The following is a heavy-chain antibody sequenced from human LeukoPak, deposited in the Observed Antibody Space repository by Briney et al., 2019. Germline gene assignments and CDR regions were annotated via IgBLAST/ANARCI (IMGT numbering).Heavy chain of an antibody. Sequence: GXXLRLSCAASGFTFTYHAMNWVRQAPGKGLEWVSGISGSGGNTYYADSVKGRFTISRDNSKNTLYLQMNSLRAEDTALYYCAKGRYSGYGYFDYWGRGTLVTVSS. CDR2: ISGSGGNT. J-gene: IGHJ4*02. CDR3: AKGRYSGYGYFDY. V-gene: IGHV3-23*01. CDR1: GFTFTYHA. D-gene: IGHD5-12*01.